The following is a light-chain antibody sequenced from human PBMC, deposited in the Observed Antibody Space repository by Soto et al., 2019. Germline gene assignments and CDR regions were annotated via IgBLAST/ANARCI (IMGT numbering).Light chain of an antibody. CDR1: QSVTTN. CDR2: DTS. V-gene: IGKV3-15*01. J-gene: IGKJ5*01. CDR3: QQYNTWPPIT. Sequence: ETVMTQSPDTLSISPGERATLSCRASQSVTTNVAWYQQKPGQAPRLLIYDTSTRATGIPARFSGSGSGTEFTLTISGLESEDFAVYYCQQYNTWPPITCGQGTRLEIK.